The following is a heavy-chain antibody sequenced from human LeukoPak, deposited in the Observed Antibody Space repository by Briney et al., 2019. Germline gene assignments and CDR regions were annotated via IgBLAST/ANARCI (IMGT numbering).Heavy chain of an antibody. CDR1: GLTFPRYA. CDR3: AKWGDFWTGLNNWYFEL. J-gene: IGHJ2*01. D-gene: IGHD3/OR15-3a*01. Sequence: GGSLRLSCAASGLTFPRYAFAWVRQAPGRGLQWVSGISGSGRDTFYSGSVKGRFTISRDNSKNTHYLQMSSLTAEDTAVYYCAKWGDFWTGLNNWYFELWGRGTLVTVSS. CDR2: ISGSGRDT. V-gene: IGHV3-23*01.